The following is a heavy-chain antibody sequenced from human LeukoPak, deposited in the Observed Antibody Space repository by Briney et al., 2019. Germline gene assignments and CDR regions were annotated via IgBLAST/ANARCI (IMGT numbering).Heavy chain of an antibody. CDR2: IYHSGTT. V-gene: IGHV4-4*02. Sequence: SGTLSLTCAVPGGSISSSYWWSWVRQPPGKGLEWIGEIYHSGTTNYNPSLKSRVTISVDKLKNQFSLRLSSVTAADTAVYYCARDTTAVTSSAFDSWGQGTLVTVST. CDR3: ARDTTAVTSSAFDS. D-gene: IGHD6-19*01. J-gene: IGHJ4*02. CDR1: GGSISSSYW.